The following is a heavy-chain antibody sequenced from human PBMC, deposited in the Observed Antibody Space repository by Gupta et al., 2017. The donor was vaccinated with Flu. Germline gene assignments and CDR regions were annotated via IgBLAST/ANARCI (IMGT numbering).Heavy chain of an antibody. D-gene: IGHD2-2*01. J-gene: IGHJ5*02. CDR3: AKEGGSTRPTGWFDP. CDR1: YA. CDR2: ISGSGGST. Sequence: YAMSWVRQAPGKGLEGVSAISGSGGSTYYADSVKGRFTISRDNSKNTLYLQMNSLRAEDTAVYYCAKEGGSTRPTGWFDPWGQGTLVTVSS. V-gene: IGHV3-23*01.